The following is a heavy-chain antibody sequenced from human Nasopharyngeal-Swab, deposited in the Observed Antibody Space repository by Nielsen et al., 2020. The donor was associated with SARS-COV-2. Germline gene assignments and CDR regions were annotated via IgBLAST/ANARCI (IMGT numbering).Heavy chain of an antibody. CDR2: INHSGST. D-gene: IGHD2-2*01. V-gene: IGHV4-34*01. J-gene: IGHJ3*02. CDR3: AIEGYCSSTSCSFDDAFDI. Sequence: RQAPGKGLEWIGEINHSGSTNYNPSLKSRVTISVDTSKNQFSLKLSSVTAADTAVYYCAIEGYCSSTSCSFDDAFDIWGQGTMVTVSS.